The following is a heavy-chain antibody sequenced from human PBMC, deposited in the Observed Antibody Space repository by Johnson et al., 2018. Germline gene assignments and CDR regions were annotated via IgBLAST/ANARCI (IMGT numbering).Heavy chain of an antibody. D-gene: IGHD3-3*01. CDR2: ISYDGSKK. Sequence: QVQLVESGGGVVQPGRSLRLSCAASGFTFSAYAMHWVRQAPGKGLEWVAVISYDGSKKYYADSVKGRFTISRDNSKNTLFLQMNSLRTEDTGVYYCAGLNFWSGYRSGFDIWGQGTMVTVSS. CDR1: GFTFSAYA. CDR3: AGLNFWSGYRSGFDI. J-gene: IGHJ3*02. V-gene: IGHV3-30-3*01.